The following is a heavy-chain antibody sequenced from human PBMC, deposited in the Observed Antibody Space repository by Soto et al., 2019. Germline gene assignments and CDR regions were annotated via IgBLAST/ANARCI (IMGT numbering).Heavy chain of an antibody. J-gene: IGHJ4*02. CDR3: AGGTDGKQVAY. D-gene: IGHD5-12*01. Sequence: QVQLQESGPGLVKSSETLSLTCTVSGGSVTSEHYYWNWIRQPPGKGLEWIGYFFYTGSTNYNPPLERRLTVSVDVSKNHFSLRLNSVPAADTAVYYCAGGTDGKQVAYWGQGALVTVSS. CDR2: FFYTGST. CDR1: GGSVTSEHYY. V-gene: IGHV4-61*03.